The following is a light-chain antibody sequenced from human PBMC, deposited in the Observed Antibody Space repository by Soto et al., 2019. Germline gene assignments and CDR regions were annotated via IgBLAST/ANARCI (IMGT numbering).Light chain of an antibody. CDR1: QSVNSNY. V-gene: IGKV3-20*01. Sequence: ETVLTQSPGTLSLSPGDRATLSCRASQSVNSNYLAWYQQIPGQAPRLLIYGVSNRATGIPDRFSGGGSGTDFTLTISSVETDDFETYYGQQYGDSRYTFGQGTKVEIK. CDR3: QQYGDSRYT. CDR2: GVS. J-gene: IGKJ2*01.